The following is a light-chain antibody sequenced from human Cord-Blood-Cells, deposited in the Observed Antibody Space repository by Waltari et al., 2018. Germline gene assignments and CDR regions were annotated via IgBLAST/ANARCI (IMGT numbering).Light chain of an antibody. J-gene: IGLJ2*01. V-gene: IGLV2-8*01. Sequence: QSALTQPPSASGSPGQSVTIPCTGTSSDVGGYNYVSWYQPHPGKAPKLMIYEVSKRPSGVPDRFSGSKSGNTASLTVSGLQAEDEADYYCSSYAGSNVVFGGGTKLTVL. CDR1: SSDVGGYNY. CDR3: SSYAGSNVV. CDR2: EVS.